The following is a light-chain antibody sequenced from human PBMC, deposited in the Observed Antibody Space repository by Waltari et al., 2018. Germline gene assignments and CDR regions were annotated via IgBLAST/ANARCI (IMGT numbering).Light chain of an antibody. J-gene: IGLJ1*01. CDR1: SRDVWRYNL. Sequence: QSALTQPASVSGSPGQSITISCTGTSRDVWRYNLDSWYQQHPGKAPKLMIYEVSKRPSGVSNRFSGSKSGNTASLTISGLQAEDEADYYCCSYAGSSTSYVFGTGTKVTVL. CDR2: EVS. V-gene: IGLV2-23*02. CDR3: CSYAGSSTSYV.